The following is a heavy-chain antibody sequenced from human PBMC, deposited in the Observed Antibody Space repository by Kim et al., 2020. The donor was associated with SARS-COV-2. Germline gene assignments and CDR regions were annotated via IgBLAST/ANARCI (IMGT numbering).Heavy chain of an antibody. CDR3: ARSREEITIFGVVITPANY. CDR2: IIPIFGTA. D-gene: IGHD3-3*01. CDR1: GGTFSSYA. J-gene: IGHJ4*02. V-gene: IGHV1-69*13. Sequence: SVKVSCKASGGTFSSYAISWVRQAPGQGLEWMGGIIPIFGTANYAQKFQGRVTITADESTSTAYMELSSLRSEDTAVYYCARSREEITIFGVVITPANYWGQGTLVTVSS.